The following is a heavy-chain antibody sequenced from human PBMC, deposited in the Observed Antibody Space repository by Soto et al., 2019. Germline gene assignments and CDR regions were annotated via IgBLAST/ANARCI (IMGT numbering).Heavy chain of an antibody. CDR1: GLTFSTYG. CDR3: ARSYGWSSTSDY. CDR2: ISTSSRTI. V-gene: IGHV3-48*02. Sequence: EVQLVESGGGLVQTGGSVRLSCAASGLTFSTYGMNWVRQAPGKGLEWVSYISTSSRTIYYADSVKGRFTISRDNAKNSLYLQMNSLRDEDTAVYYCARSYGWSSTSDYWGQGTLVTVSS. J-gene: IGHJ4*02. D-gene: IGHD6-19*01.